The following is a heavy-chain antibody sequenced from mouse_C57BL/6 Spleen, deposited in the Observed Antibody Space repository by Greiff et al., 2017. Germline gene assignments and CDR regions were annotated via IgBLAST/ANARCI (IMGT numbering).Heavy chain of an antibody. CDR2: IYPSDSET. V-gene: IGHV1-61*01. CDR3: AKRDAMDY. CDR1: GYTFTSYW. Sequence: QVQLQQPGAELVRPGSSVKLSCKASGYTFTSYWMDWVKQRTGQGLEWIGNIYPSDSETHYNQKFKDKATLTVDKSSITAYMQLSSLTSEDSAVYYCAKRDAMDYWGQGTSVTVSS. J-gene: IGHJ4*01.